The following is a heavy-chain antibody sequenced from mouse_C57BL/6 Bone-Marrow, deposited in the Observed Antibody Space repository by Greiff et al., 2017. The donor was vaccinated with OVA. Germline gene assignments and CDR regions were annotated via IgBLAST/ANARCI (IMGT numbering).Heavy chain of an antibody. V-gene: IGHV7-1*01. CDR2: SRNKANDYTT. Sequence: EVKVVESGGGLVQSGRSLRLSCATSGFTFSDFYMEWVRQAPGKGLEWIAASRNKANDYTTEYSASVKGRFIVSRDTSQSILYLQMNALRAEDTAIYYCARDGLPGGYFDVWGTGTTVTVSS. D-gene: IGHD2-10*01. CDR3: ARDGLPGGYFDV. CDR1: GFTFSDFY. J-gene: IGHJ1*03.